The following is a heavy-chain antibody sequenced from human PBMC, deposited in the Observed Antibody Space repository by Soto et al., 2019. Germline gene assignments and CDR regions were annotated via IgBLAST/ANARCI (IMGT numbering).Heavy chain of an antibody. V-gene: IGHV4-39*01. CDR2: IYYSGST. CDR3: ARHLKLTGDAFDI. CDR1: GGSISSSSYY. D-gene: IGHD7-27*01. Sequence: SETLSLTCTVSGGSISSSSYYWGWIRQPPGKGLEWIGSIYYSGSTYYNPSLKSRVTISVDTSKNHFSLKLSSVTAADTAVYYCARHLKLTGDAFDIWGQGTMVTVSS. J-gene: IGHJ3*02.